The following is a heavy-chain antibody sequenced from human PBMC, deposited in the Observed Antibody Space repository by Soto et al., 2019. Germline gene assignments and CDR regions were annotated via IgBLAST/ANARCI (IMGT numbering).Heavy chain of an antibody. V-gene: IGHV4-59*01. J-gene: IGHJ4*02. D-gene: IGHD3-22*01. CDR2: IYYSGST. Sequence: SETLSLTCTVSGGSISSYYWSWIRQPPGKGLEWIGYIYYSGSTNYNPSLKSRVTISVDTSKNQFSLKLSSVTAADTAVYYCARFGMGEGYDSSGYYYDKPQYYFDYWGQGTLVTVSS. CDR1: GGSISSYY. CDR3: ARFGMGEGYDSSGYYYDKPQYYFDY.